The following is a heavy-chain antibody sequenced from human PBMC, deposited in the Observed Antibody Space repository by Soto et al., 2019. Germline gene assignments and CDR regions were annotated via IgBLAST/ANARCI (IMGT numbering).Heavy chain of an antibody. Sequence: QVQLVQSGAEVQKPGSSVKVSCKASGGTFSSYTISWVRQAPGQGLEWMGRIIPILGIANYAQKFQGRVTITADKSTSTAYMELSSLRSEDTAVYYCARDSDFGVVIIPLDYWGQGTLVTVSS. V-gene: IGHV1-69*08. D-gene: IGHD3-3*01. CDR3: ARDSDFGVVIIPLDY. J-gene: IGHJ4*02. CDR2: IIPILGIA. CDR1: GGTFSSYT.